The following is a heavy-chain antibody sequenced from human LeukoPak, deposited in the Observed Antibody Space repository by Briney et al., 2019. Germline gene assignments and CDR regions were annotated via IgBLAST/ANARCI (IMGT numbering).Heavy chain of an antibody. CDR3: AKDLRWLQDY. V-gene: IGHV3-74*01. CDR1: GFTFSSYW. CDR2: INSDGSST. D-gene: IGHD5-24*01. Sequence: GGSLRLSCAASGFTFSSYWMHWVRQAPGKGPVWVSRINSDGSSTNYADSVKGRFTISRDNSKNTLYLRMSSLTAEDTALYYCAKDLRWLQDYWGQGTLVTVSS. J-gene: IGHJ4*02.